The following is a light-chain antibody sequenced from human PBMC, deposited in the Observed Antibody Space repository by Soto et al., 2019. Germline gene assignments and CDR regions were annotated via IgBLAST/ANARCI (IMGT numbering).Light chain of an antibody. V-gene: IGKV3-15*01. CDR3: QQYNNWPPRT. J-gene: IGKJ1*01. CDR1: QSVSDN. CDR2: GAS. Sequence: EIVMTQSPATLSVSPGERATLSCRASQSVSDNLAWYQQKPGQAPRLLIYGASTRATGIPARFSGSGSGTEFTLTISSLQSEDFAVYYCQQYNNWPPRTFGQGTKVEIK.